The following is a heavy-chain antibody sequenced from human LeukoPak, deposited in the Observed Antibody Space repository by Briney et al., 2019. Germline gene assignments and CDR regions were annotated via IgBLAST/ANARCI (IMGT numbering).Heavy chain of an antibody. Sequence: GASVKASCKAFGYTFPSYDITWGRKATGQGLEWRGWMHPNSGNTGYAQKFQGRVTMTRNTSISTAYMELSSLRSEDTAVYYCARVPAARFKYNWFDPWGQGTLVTVSS. CDR3: ARVPAARFKYNWFDP. J-gene: IGHJ5*02. D-gene: IGHD2-2*01. V-gene: IGHV1-8*01. CDR1: GYTFPSYD. CDR2: MHPNSGNT.